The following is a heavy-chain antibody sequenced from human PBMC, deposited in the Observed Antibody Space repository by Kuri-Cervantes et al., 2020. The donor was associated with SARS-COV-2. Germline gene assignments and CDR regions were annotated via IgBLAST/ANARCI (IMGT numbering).Heavy chain of an antibody. CDR1: GYTLTTYY. CDR2: ISAYNGNT. V-gene: IGHV1-18*04. J-gene: IGHJ6*02. D-gene: IGHD3-3*01. Sequence: ASVKVSCKASGYTLTTYYMHWVRQARGQGLEWMGWISAYNGNTNYAQKLQGRVTMTTDTSTSTAYMELSSLRSEDTAVYYCARSHDFWSGYVGPYGMDVWGQGTTVTVSS. CDR3: ARSHDFWSGYVGPYGMDV.